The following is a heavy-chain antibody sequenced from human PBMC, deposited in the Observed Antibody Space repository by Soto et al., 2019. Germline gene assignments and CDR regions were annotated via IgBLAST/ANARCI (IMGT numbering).Heavy chain of an antibody. CDR1: GGSINNHY. CDR3: ARANWFFDY. J-gene: IGHJ4*02. CDR2: IYYSGST. D-gene: IGHD7-27*01. Sequence: SETLSLTCTGSGGSINNHYWSWIRQPPGQGLEWIGYIYYSGSTNYNPSLKSRVTMSVDTSKNQFSLKLSSLTAADTAIYYCARANWFFDYWGQGTLLTVSS. V-gene: IGHV4-59*11.